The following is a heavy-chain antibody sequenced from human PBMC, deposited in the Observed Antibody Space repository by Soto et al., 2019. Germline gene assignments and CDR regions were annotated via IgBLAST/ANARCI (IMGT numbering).Heavy chain of an antibody. J-gene: IGHJ6*02. CDR2: IYYSGST. Sequence: QVQLQEAGPGLVKPSQTLSLTCTVSGGSISSGGYYWSWIRQHPGKGLEWIGYIYYSGSTYYNPSLKSRVTISVDTSKNQFSLKLSSVTAADTAVYYCARQNTMVRGVPFSYYYGMDVWGQGTTVTVSS. CDR1: GGSISSGGYY. V-gene: IGHV4-31*03. CDR3: ARQNTMVRGVPFSYYYGMDV. D-gene: IGHD3-10*01.